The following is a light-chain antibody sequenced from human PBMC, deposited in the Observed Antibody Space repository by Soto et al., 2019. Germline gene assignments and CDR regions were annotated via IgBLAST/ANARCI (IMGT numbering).Light chain of an antibody. J-gene: IGKJ2*01. Sequence: EIVMTQAPATLSVSPGERANLSCRASQNISSNLAWYQQKPGQAPRLLIFGASTRATGIPARFSGSGSGTEFTLTISSLQSEDFAVYYCQQYNSWPPYTFGQGTKLEI. CDR1: QNISSN. CDR3: QQYNSWPPYT. CDR2: GAS. V-gene: IGKV3D-15*01.